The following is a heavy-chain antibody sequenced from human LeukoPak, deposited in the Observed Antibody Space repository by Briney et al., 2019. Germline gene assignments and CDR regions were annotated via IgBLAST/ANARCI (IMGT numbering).Heavy chain of an antibody. CDR2: ISSSGSTI. Sequence: PGGSLRLSCAASGFTFSSYEMNWVRQAPGKGLEWVSYISSSGSTIYYADSVKGRFTISRDNAKNSLYLQMNSLRAEDTALYYCAKETAAGSWLAWSDPWGQGTLVTVSS. CDR3: AKETAAGSWLAWSDP. J-gene: IGHJ5*02. V-gene: IGHV3-48*03. CDR1: GFTFSSYE. D-gene: IGHD6-13*01.